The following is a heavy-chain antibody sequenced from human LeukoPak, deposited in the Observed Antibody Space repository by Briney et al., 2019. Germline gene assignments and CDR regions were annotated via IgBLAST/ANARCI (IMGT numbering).Heavy chain of an antibody. D-gene: IGHD2-15*01. V-gene: IGHV4-39*07. Sequence: SETLSLTCTVSGGSISSSSYYWGWIRQPPGKGLEWIGSIYYSGSTYYNPSLKSRVTISVDTSKNQFSLKLSSVTAADTAVYYCARGDSGYDGYCSGGSCYAEFDYWGQGTLVTVSS. CDR2: IYYSGST. CDR3: ARGDSGYDGYCSGGSCYAEFDY. J-gene: IGHJ4*02. CDR1: GGSISSSSYY.